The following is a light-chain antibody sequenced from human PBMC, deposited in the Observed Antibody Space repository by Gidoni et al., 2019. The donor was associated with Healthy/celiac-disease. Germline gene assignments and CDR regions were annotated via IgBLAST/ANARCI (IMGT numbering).Light chain of an antibody. CDR1: SSDVVGYNY. J-gene: IGLJ3*02. CDR3: SSYTSSSTLE. V-gene: IGLV2-14*01. CDR2: EVS. Sequence: QSALTQPASVSGSPGQSITISCTGTSSDVVGYNYVSWYQQHPGKAPKLMIYEVSNRPSGVSNRFSGSKSGNTASLTISGLQAEDEADYYCSSYTSSSTLEFGGGTKLTVL.